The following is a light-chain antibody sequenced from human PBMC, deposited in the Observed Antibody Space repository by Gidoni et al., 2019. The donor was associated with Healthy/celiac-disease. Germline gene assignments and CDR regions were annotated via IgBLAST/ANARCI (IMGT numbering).Light chain of an antibody. J-gene: IGKJ1*01. CDR1: QSISSW. V-gene: IGKV1-5*03. CDR2: KAS. Sequence: DIQMTQSPSTLSASVGDRVTITCRASQSISSWLAWYQQKPGKAPKVLIYKASSLESGGPSRFSGSGSGTEFTLTISSLQPDDFATYYCHQYNSYPWTFGQGTKVEIK. CDR3: HQYNSYPWT.